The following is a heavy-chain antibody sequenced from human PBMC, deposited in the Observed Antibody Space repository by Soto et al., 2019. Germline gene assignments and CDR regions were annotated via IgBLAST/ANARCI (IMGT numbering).Heavy chain of an antibody. J-gene: IGHJ6*02. Sequence: GSPRLSCAASAFTCMGLAMHWERQAAVKGLAGVGRIRSKAKSYATAYAASVKGRFPISSDDSKNTAYLEMNSLKTEDTAVYYCTRHDSNYDFWSGSPPRYGMEVWGQGTTVTVS. CDR3: TRHDSNYDFWSGSPPRYGMEV. D-gene: IGHD3-3*01. CDR1: AFTCMGLA. V-gene: IGHV3-73*01. CDR2: IRSKAKSYAT.